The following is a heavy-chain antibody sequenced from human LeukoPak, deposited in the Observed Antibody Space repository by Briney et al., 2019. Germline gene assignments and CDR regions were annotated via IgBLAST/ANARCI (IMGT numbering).Heavy chain of an antibody. V-gene: IGHV3-20*04. D-gene: IGHD2-2*01. CDR2: INWNGGST. CDR1: GLAFDDYG. CDR3: ARGIRNCSMTSCFSGDY. Sequence: TGQSLRLSRAASGLAFDDYGMSWGRQAPGEGVEWGSGINWNGGSTGYADSGKGRFTITRANAKNSLYLQMSSLRAEETASDCCARGIRNCSMTSCFSGDYWGQGTLVTVSS. J-gene: IGHJ4*02.